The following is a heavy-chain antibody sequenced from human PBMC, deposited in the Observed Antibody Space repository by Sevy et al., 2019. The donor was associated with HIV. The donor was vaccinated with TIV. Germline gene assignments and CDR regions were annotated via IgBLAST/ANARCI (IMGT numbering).Heavy chain of an antibody. V-gene: IGHV3-48*01. D-gene: IGHD2-15*01. CDR3: ARVRDRYCSGGSCYYGYFFDY. Sequence: GGSLRLSCAASGFIFSNYYMTWVRQAPGKGLEWVSYISDRSDTISYADSVKDRFTISRDNAKNALYLQMSSLRGEDTAVYYCARVRDRYCSGGSCYYGYFFDYWGQGTLVTVSS. CDR1: GFIFSNYY. J-gene: IGHJ4*02. CDR2: ISDRSDTI.